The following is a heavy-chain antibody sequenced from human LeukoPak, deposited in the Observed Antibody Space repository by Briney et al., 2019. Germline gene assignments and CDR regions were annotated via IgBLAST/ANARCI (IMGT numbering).Heavy chain of an antibody. D-gene: IGHD3/OR15-3a*01. CDR2: ISSSSSYI. J-gene: IGHJ6*03. V-gene: IGHV3-21*06. Sequence: GGSLRLSCAASGFTFSSYSMNWVRQAPGKGLGWVSSISSSSSYIYYADSVKGRFTISRDNSRNTLYVQMNSLRAEDTAVYYCARGRSMIFMAVWGKGPTVTVSS. CDR1: GFTFSSYS. CDR3: ARGRSMIFMAV.